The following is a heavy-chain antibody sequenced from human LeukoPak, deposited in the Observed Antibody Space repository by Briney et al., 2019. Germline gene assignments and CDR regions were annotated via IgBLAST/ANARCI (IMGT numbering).Heavy chain of an antibody. V-gene: IGHV3-15*01. CDR1: GFTFSNVW. D-gene: IGHD3-10*01. J-gene: IGHJ5*02. CDR3: VTGGHYFGT. Sequence: GGSLRLSCAASGFTFSNVWMSWVRQAPGKGLEWVGRIKRKSDGGTPDYTPPLKGRFTISRDDSKNTLYLQMNSLKTDDTAVYHCVTGGHYFGTWGQGTLVTVSS. CDR2: IKRKSDGGTP.